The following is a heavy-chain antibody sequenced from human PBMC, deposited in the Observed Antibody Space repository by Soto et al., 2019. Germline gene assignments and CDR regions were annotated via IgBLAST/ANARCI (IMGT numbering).Heavy chain of an antibody. D-gene: IGHD4-17*01. CDR2: LYSGGST. CDR1: GFTVSSKY. J-gene: IGHJ3*02. V-gene: IGHV3-53*01. Sequence: EVQLVESGGGLIQPGGSLRLSCAASGFTVSSKYMNWVRQAPGKGLEWVSVLYSGGSTSYADSVKGRFTVSRDNSKNTLYLQMNSLRAEDTAVYYCARDSPPNDPDDYGDAFDTWGQGTMVTVSS. CDR3: ARDSPPNDPDDYGDAFDT.